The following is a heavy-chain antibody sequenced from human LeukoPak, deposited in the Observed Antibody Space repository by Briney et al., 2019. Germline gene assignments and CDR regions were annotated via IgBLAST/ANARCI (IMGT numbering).Heavy chain of an antibody. J-gene: IGHJ3*02. V-gene: IGHV1-2*02. CDR2: INPNSGGT. D-gene: IGHD4-23*01. CDR3: ARVGYGGNSHAFDI. CDR1: GYTFTGYY. Sequence: GASVKVSCKASGYTFTGYYMHWVRQAPGQGLEWMGWINPNSGGTNYAQKFQGRVTMTRDTSISTAYMELSRLRSDDTAVYYCARVGYGGNSHAFDIWGQGTMVTVSS.